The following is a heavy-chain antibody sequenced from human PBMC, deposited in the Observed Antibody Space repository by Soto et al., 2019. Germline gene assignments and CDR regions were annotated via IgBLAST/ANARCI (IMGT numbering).Heavy chain of an antibody. J-gene: IGHJ4*02. CDR1: GYTFTSYG. D-gene: IGHD2-15*01. V-gene: IGHV1-18*01. Sequence: ASVKVSCKASGYTFTSYGISWVRQAPGQGLEWMGWISAYNGNTNYAQKLQGRVTMTTDISTSTAYMELRSLRSDDTAVYYCARDMRWSPDGDFDYWGQGTLVTVSS. CDR3: ARDMRWSPDGDFDY. CDR2: ISAYNGNT.